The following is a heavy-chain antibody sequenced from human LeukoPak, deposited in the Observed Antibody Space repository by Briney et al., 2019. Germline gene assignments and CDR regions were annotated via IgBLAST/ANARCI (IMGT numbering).Heavy chain of an antibody. CDR2: INPNSGGT. V-gene: IGHV1-2*04. J-gene: IGHJ4*02. CDR3: ARDLYEGGDY. D-gene: IGHD3-16*01. CDR1: GYTFPGYY. Sequence: ASVKVSCKASGYTFPGYYMHGVGQAPGQGLEGMGWINPNSGGTNYAQKFQGWVTMTRDTSISTAYMELSRLRSDDAAVYYCARDLYEGGDYWGQGTLVTVSS.